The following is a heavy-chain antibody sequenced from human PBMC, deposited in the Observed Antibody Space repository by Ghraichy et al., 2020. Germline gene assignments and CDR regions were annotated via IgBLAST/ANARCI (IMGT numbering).Heavy chain of an antibody. D-gene: IGHD3-3*01. CDR3: ARSSDDFWSGYYTGFDY. J-gene: IGHJ4*02. Sequence: GGSLRLSCAASGFTFSSYWISWVRQAPGKGLEWVANIKQDGSEKYYVDSVKGRFTISRDNAKNSLYLQMNSLRAEDTAVYYCARSSDDFWSGYYTGFDYWGPGTLVSFAS. V-gene: IGHV3-7*03. CDR1: GFTFSSYW. CDR2: IKQDGSEK.